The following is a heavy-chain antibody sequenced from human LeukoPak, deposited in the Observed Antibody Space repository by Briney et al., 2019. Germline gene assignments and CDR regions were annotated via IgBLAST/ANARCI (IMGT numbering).Heavy chain of an antibody. CDR3: AKTGDFYGMDV. Sequence: GASVKVSCKASGYTFTSYGISWVRQAPGQGLEWMGRIIPILGIANYAQKFQGRVTITADKSTSTAYMELSSLRSEDTAVYYCAKTGDFYGMDVWGQGTTVTVSS. J-gene: IGHJ6*02. D-gene: IGHD7-27*01. CDR1: GYTFTSYG. V-gene: IGHV1-69*04. CDR2: IIPILGIA.